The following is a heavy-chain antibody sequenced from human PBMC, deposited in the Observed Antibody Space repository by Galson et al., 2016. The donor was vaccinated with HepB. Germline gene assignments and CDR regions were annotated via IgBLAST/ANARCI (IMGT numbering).Heavy chain of an antibody. CDR2: ISYSSGTI. J-gene: IGHJ2*01. V-gene: IGHV3-48*02. D-gene: IGHD4-17*01. CDR1: GFTLSTYN. Sequence: SLRLSCAASGFTLSTYNMNWVRQAPGKGLGWVSYISYSSGTIYYADSVTGRFTISRDNDKNSLYLQMNSLRDEDTAVYYCATSPRNDYGGAWYFDLWGRGTLVAVSS. CDR3: ATSPRNDYGGAWYFDL.